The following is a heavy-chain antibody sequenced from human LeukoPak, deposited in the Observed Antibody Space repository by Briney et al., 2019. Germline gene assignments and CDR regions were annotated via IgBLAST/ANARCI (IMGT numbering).Heavy chain of an antibody. CDR2: ISAYNGNT. J-gene: IGHJ4*02. D-gene: IGHD3-3*01. CDR3: ARCTTYYDFWSGYYKGAYYFDY. Sequence: ASVKLSCKAAGYAFTSCGISWVRHAPGQGLEWMGWISAYNGNTNYAQQLQGRVTMTTDTSTSTAYMELRSLRSDDTAVYYCARCTTYYDFWSGYYKGAYYFDYWGQGTLVTVSS. CDR1: GYAFTSCG. V-gene: IGHV1-18*01.